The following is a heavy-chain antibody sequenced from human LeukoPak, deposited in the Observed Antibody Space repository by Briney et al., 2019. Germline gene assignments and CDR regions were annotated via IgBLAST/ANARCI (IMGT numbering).Heavy chain of an antibody. CDR1: GGSISSYY. Sequence: SETLSLTCTVSGGSISSYYRSWLRQPPGKGLEWIGYIYYSGSTNYNPSLKSRVTISVDTSKNQFSLKLSSVTAADTAVYYCARRHGDYWGQGTLVTVSS. J-gene: IGHJ4*02. CDR3: ARRHGDY. CDR2: IYYSGST. V-gene: IGHV4-59*01.